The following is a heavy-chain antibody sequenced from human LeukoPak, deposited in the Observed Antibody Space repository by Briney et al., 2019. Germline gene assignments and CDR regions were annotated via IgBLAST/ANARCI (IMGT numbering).Heavy chain of an antibody. V-gene: IGHV3-7*01. CDR1: GFTFSSYW. CDR3: ARVASSGYYYFSDY. CDR2: IKQDGSER. Sequence: AGGSLRLSCAASGFTFSSYWMNWVRQAPGKGLDGVANIKQDGSERYYVDSVKGRFTISRDNAKNSLYLQMNSLRVEDTAVYYCARVASSGYYYFSDYWGQGTQVTVSS. J-gene: IGHJ4*02. D-gene: IGHD3-22*01.